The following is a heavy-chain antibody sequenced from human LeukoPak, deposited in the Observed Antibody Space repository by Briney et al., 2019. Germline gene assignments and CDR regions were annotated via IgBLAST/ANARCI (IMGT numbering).Heavy chain of an antibody. V-gene: IGHV1-2*02. D-gene: IGHD4-17*01. J-gene: IGHJ4*02. Sequence: GASVKVSCKASGYTFTGYYMHWVRQAPGQGLEWMGWINPNSGGTNYAQKFQGRVTMTRDTSISTAYMELSRLRSDDTAVYYCARWSQAGDYGPTNYFDYWGQGTLVTVSS. CDR2: INPNSGGT. CDR3: ARWSQAGDYGPTNYFDY. CDR1: GYTFTGYY.